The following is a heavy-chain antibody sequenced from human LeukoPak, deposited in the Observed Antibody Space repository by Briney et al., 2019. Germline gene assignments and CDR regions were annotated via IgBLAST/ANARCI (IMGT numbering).Heavy chain of an antibody. CDR1: GGSIRSGDYY. D-gene: IGHD3-10*01. J-gene: IGHJ4*02. V-gene: IGHV4-30-4*01. CDR3: ARGLYVSGSYY. Sequence: PSQTLSLTCTVSGGSIRSGDYYWSWIRQPPGKGLEWIGYIYYSGTTYYNPSLKSRVTISVDTSKNQFSLKLTSVTAADTAVYYCARGLYVSGSYYWGQGTLVTVSS. CDR2: IYYSGTT.